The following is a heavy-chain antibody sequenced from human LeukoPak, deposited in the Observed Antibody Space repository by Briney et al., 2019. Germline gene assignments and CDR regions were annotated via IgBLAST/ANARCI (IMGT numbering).Heavy chain of an antibody. Sequence: ASVKVSFKASGYTFTSYGINWVRQAPGQGLEWVGWISAYNGDKNYAQKVQGRVTMTTDTSTTTGYMELRSLRSDDTAVYYCARVPTSGAWFDPWGQGTLVTVSS. J-gene: IGHJ5*02. CDR2: ISAYNGDK. V-gene: IGHV1-18*01. D-gene: IGHD6-19*01. CDR1: GYTFTSYG. CDR3: ARVPTSGAWFDP.